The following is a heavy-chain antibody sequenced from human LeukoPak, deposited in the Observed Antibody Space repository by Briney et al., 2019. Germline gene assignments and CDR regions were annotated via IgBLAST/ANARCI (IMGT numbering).Heavy chain of an antibody. D-gene: IGHD2-2*01. CDR1: GFTFSSYG. CDR2: IRYDGSNK. J-gene: IGHJ4*02. CDR3: AKDSGFYCSSTSCSDPDY. Sequence: GGSLRLSCAASGFTFSSYGMHWVRQAPGKGLEWVAFIRYDGSNKYYADSVKGRFTISRDNSKNTLYLQMNSLIAEDTAVYYCAKDSGFYCSSTSCSDPDYWGQGTLVTVSS. V-gene: IGHV3-30*02.